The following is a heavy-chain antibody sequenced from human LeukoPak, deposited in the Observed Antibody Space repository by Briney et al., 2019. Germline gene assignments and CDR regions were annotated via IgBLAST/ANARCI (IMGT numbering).Heavy chain of an antibody. CDR1: GFTFSNYD. D-gene: IGHD5-24*01. J-gene: IGHJ4*02. V-gene: IGHV3-21*01. CDR2: ISSSSSYI. Sequence: GGSLRLSCAASGFTFSNYDMHWVRQAPGKGLEWVSAISSSSSYIYCADSIKGRFTISRDNAENSLYLQMNSLRAVDTAVYFCARGEEKATITALDSWGQGTLVTVSS. CDR3: ARGEEKATITALDS.